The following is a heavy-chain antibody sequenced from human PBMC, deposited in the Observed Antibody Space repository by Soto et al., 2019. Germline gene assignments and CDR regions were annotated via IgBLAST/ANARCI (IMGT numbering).Heavy chain of an antibody. J-gene: IGHJ4*02. CDR2: IIPIFGTA. CDR3: ATSTAAPSSSSWLFEY. D-gene: IGHD6-13*01. V-gene: IGHV1-69*13. CDR1: GGTFSSYA. Sequence: SVKVSCKASGGTFSSYAISWVRQAPGQGLEWMGGIIPIFGTANYAQKFQGRVTITADESTSTAYMELSSLRSEDTAVYYCATSTAAPSSSSWLFEYWGEGTLVTVSS.